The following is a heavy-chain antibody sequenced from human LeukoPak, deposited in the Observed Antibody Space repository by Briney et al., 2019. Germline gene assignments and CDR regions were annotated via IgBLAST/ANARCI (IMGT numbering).Heavy chain of an antibody. CDR1: GGSISSYY. CDR3: ARESNSGAAAGDYYYYYCMDV. D-gene: IGHD6-13*01. Sequence: SETLSLTCTASGGSISSYYWSWIRQPPGKGLEWIGYIYYSGSTNYNPSLKSRVTISVDTSKNQFSLKLSSVTAADTAVYYCARESNSGAAAGDYYYYYCMDVWGKGTTVTVSS. V-gene: IGHV4-59*01. CDR2: IYYSGST. J-gene: IGHJ6*03.